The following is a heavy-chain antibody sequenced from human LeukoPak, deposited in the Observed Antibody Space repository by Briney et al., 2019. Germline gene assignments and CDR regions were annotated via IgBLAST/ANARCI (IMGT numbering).Heavy chain of an antibody. D-gene: IGHD4-17*01. CDR1: GGSISSGGYY. Sequence: SETPSLTCTVSGGSISSGGYYWSWIRQHPGKGLEWIGYIYYSGSTYYNPSLKSRVTISVDTSKNQFSLKLSSVTAADTAVYYCARGYDYGDYDFDYWGQGTLVTVSS. J-gene: IGHJ4*02. CDR3: ARGYDYGDYDFDY. V-gene: IGHV4-31*03. CDR2: IYYSGST.